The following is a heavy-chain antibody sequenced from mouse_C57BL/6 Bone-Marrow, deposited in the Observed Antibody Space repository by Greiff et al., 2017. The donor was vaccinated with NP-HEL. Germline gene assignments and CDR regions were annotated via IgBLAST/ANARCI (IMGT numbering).Heavy chain of an antibody. D-gene: IGHD1-1*01. CDR1: GYTFTSYG. V-gene: IGHV1-81*01. J-gene: IGHJ3*01. CDR2: IYPRSGNT. CDR3: ARYYYGSSPLAY. Sequence: QVQLKESGAELARPGASVKLSCKASGYTFTSYGISWVKQRTGQGLEWIGEIYPRSGNTYYNEKFKGKATLTADKSSSTAYMELRSLTSEDSAVYFCARYYYGSSPLAYWGQGTLVTVSA.